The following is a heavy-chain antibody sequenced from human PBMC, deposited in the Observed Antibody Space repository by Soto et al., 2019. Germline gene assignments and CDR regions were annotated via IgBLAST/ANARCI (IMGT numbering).Heavy chain of an antibody. CDR3: ARDSEVAATLT. CDR2: IYSGGST. D-gene: IGHD2-15*01. CDR1: GFTVSSNY. Sequence: XESLGLSGAASGFTVSSNYMSGVRQAPGKGLEWVSVIYSGGSTYYADSVKGRFTISRDNSKNTLYLQMNSLRAEDTAVYYCARDSEVAATLTWGQGTLVTVSS. V-gene: IGHV3-53*01. J-gene: IGHJ5*02.